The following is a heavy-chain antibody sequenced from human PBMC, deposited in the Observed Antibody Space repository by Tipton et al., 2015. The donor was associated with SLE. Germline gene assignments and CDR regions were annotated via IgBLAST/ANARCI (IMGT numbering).Heavy chain of an antibody. Sequence: LRLSCTVSGGSISSGSYYWSWIRQPAGKGLEWIGRIYTSGITNYNPSLKSRVTISEDTSKNQFSLKLSSVTAADTAVYYCARGSFVEMVTFYFDYWGQGTLVTVSS. CDR2: IYTSGIT. D-gene: IGHD5-24*01. CDR3: ARGSFVEMVTFYFDY. CDR1: GGSISSGSYY. V-gene: IGHV4-61*02. J-gene: IGHJ4*02.